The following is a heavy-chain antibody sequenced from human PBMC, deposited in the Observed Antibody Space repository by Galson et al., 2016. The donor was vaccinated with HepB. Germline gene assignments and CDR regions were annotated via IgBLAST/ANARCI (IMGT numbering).Heavy chain of an antibody. CDR1: GFIFNSHA. J-gene: IGHJ4*02. CDR2: ISYDGSND. CDR3: ARDRRGGSNTLDY. Sequence: SLRLSCAASGFIFNSHAMNWVRQAPGKGLEWVAVISYDGSNDYYADSVKGRFTISRDNSKNTLYLHMNSLRAEDTAVYYCARDRRGGSNTLDYWGQGTLVTVSS. V-gene: IGHV3-30-3*01. D-gene: IGHD1-26*01.